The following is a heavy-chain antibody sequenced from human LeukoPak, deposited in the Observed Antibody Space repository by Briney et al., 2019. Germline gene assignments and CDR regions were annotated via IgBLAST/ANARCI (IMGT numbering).Heavy chain of an antibody. CDR3: ARDPVPYYDSSGYKNWIDP. J-gene: IGHJ5*02. D-gene: IGHD3-22*01. CDR1: GYTFTTYY. Sequence: ASVKVSRKASGYTFTTYYIHWVQQAPGQGLEWMGIINPSGATTTYAQKFQGRVSLTRDTSTTTVYMELSSLRSEDTAVYYCARDPVPYYDSSGYKNWIDPWGQGTLVTVSS. CDR2: INPSGATT. V-gene: IGHV1-46*01.